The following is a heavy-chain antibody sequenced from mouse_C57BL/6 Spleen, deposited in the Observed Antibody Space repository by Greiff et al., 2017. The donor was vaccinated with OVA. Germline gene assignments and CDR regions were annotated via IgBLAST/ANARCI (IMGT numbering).Heavy chain of an antibody. V-gene: IGHV5-17*01. CDR2: ISSGSSTI. CDR3: ARKNWDVDWYFDV. CDR1: GFTFSDYG. D-gene: IGHD4-1*01. Sequence: EVQLQESGGGLVKPGGSLKLSCAASGFTFSDYGMHWVRQAPEKGLEWVAYISSGSSTIYYADTVKGRFTISRDNAKNTLFLQMTSLRSEDTAMYYCARKNWDVDWYFDVWGTGTTVTVSS. J-gene: IGHJ1*03.